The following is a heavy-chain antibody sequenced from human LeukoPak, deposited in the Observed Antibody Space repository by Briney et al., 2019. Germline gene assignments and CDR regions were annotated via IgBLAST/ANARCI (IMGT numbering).Heavy chain of an antibody. D-gene: IGHD3-3*01. CDR3: ATLVPITIFGVVPGWFDP. V-gene: IGHV4-34*01. CDR1: GGSFSGYY. Sequence: SETLSLTCAVYGGSFSGYYWSWIRQPPGKGLEWIGEINHSGSTNYNPSLKSRVTISVDTSKNQFSLKLSSVTAADTAVYYCATLVPITIFGVVPGWFDPWGQGTLVTVSS. CDR2: INHSGST. J-gene: IGHJ5*02.